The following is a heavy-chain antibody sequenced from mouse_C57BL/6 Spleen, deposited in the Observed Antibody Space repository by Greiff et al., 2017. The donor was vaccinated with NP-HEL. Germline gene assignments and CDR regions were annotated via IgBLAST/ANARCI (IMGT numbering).Heavy chain of an antibody. CDR2: ISSGGSYT. CDR1: GFTFSSYG. Sequence: EVQVVESGGDLVKPGGSLKLSCAASGFTFSSYGMSWVRQTPDKRLEWVATISSGGSYTHYLDSVKGRFTISRDNAKNTLYLQMSSLKSEDTAMYYCARHPDMETSYYYAMDYWGQGTSVTVSS. CDR3: ARHPDMETSYYYAMDY. D-gene: IGHD2-1*01. V-gene: IGHV5-6*01. J-gene: IGHJ4*01.